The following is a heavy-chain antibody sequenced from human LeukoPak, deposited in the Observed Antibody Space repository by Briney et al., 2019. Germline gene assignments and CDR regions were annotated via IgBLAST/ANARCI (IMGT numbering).Heavy chain of an antibody. J-gene: IGHJ5*02. CDR2: FSAYNGNT. CDR1: GYSFTSYG. CDR3: ARDLKEDWFDP. Sequence: ASVKVSCKASGYSFTSYGFNWVRQAPGQGLEWMGWFSAYNGNTNYAQKLQGRVTMTTDTSTSTAYMELRSLRSDDTAVYYCARDLKEDWFDPWGQGTLVTVSS. V-gene: IGHV1-18*01.